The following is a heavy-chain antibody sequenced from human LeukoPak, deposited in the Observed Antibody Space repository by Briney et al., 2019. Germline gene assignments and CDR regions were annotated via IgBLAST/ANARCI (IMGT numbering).Heavy chain of an antibody. V-gene: IGHV4-59*10. CDR3: ARAPGYSSGWYLDY. J-gene: IGHJ4*02. CDR1: GGSFSGYY. D-gene: IGHD6-19*01. Sequence: SETLPLTCAVYGGSFSGYYWSWIRQPAGKGLEWIGRIYTSGSTNYNPSLKSRVTISVDTSKNQFSLKLSSVTAADTAVYYCARAPGYSSGWYLDYWGQGTLVTVSS. CDR2: IYTSGST.